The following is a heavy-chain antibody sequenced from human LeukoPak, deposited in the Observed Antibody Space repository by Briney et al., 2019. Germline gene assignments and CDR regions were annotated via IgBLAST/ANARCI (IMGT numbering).Heavy chain of an antibody. J-gene: IGHJ4*02. V-gene: IGHV4-4*02. CDR1: GGSISSSNW. CDR2: IYYSGST. CDR3: ARRHDL. Sequence: SETLSLTCAVSGGSISSSNWWSWVRQPPGKGLEWIGYIYYSGSTNYNPSLKSRVTISVDTSKNQFSLKLSSVTAADTAVYYCARRHDLWGQGTLVTVSS.